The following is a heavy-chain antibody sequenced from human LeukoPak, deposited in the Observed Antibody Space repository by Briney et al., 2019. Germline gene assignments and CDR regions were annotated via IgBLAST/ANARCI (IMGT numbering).Heavy chain of an antibody. CDR1: VASITIYP. J-gene: IGHJ4*02. Sequence: PSETLSLTCTVSVASITIYPGPWTRHPPGRGREWIGHIYYSGSTNYNPSLKSRVTISVDTSKNQCSLKVSSVTAADTAVYYCARRGGDFVLDYWAQGTLVTVSS. D-gene: IGHD2-21*02. V-gene: IGHV4-59*08. CDR3: ARRGGDFVLDY. CDR2: IYYSGST.